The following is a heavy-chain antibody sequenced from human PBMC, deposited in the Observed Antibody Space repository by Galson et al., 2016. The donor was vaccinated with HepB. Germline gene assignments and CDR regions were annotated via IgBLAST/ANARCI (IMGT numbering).Heavy chain of an antibody. J-gene: IGHJ6*02. Sequence: SLRLSCAASGFSFSDYYMSWIRQTPGKGLEWLSYISNSRSYTNYADSVKGRFTISRDNSKNTMYLQMKSLRVEDTAVYYCARGAVTTRFYYGMDVWGQGTTVTVSS. V-gene: IGHV3-11*06. D-gene: IGHD4-17*01. CDR1: GFSFSDYY. CDR3: ARGAVTTRFYYGMDV. CDR2: ISNSRSYT.